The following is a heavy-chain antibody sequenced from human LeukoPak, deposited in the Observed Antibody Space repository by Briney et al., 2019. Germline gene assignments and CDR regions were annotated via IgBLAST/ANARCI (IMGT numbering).Heavy chain of an antibody. J-gene: IGHJ3*02. V-gene: IGHV1-2*02. CDR1: GYTFTGYY. D-gene: IGHD6-6*01. CDR3: ARDRNSGSSLDI. Sequence: ASVKVSCKASGYTFTGYYMHWVRQAPGQGLQWMGWINANSGGTYYAQKFQGRVTMTRDTSISTAYMDLSSLRSDDTAVYYCARDRNSGSSLDIWGQGTMLTVSS. CDR2: INANSGGT.